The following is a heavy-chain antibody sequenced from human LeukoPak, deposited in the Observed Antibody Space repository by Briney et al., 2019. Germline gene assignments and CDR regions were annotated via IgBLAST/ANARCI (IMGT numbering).Heavy chain of an antibody. J-gene: IGHJ4*02. CDR1: GFTFSNSW. CDR2: MNQDGSSI. CDR3: TRGGGQLDF. Sequence: GGSLRLSCAAFGFTFSNSWMSWVRQAPGKGLEWVANMNQDGSSIYYVDSVKGRFTISRDNAKYSLYLHMNSLRAEDTAVYYCTRGGGQLDFWGQGILVTVSS. D-gene: IGHD1-1*01. V-gene: IGHV3-7*01.